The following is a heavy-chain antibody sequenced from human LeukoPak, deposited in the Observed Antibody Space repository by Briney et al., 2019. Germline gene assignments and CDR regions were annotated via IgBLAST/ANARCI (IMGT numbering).Heavy chain of an antibody. V-gene: IGHV5-51*01. CDR2: IYPGDSDT. J-gene: IGHJ4*02. Sequence: RGESLKISCKGSGYSFTSYWIGWVRQMPGKGLEWMGIIYPGDSDTRYSPPFQGQVTISADKSISTAYLQWSSLKASDTAMYYCARHIEDYYDSSGYYPPYYFDYWGQGTLVTVSS. CDR1: GYSFTSYW. CDR3: ARHIEDYYDSSGYYPPYYFDY. D-gene: IGHD3-22*01.